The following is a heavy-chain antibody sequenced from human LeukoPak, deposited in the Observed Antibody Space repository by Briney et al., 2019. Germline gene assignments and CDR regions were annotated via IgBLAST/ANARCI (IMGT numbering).Heavy chain of an antibody. J-gene: IGHJ3*02. CDR3: ARDLRVKIVGATRRGGEDAFDI. CDR2: ISAYNGNT. Sequence: ASVKVSCKASGYTFTSYGISWVRQAPGQGLEWMGWISAYNGNTNYAQKFQGRVTITADKSTSTAYMELSSLRSEDTAVYYCARDLRVKIVGATRRGGEDAFDIWGQGTMVTVSS. CDR1: GYTFTSYG. V-gene: IGHV1-18*01. D-gene: IGHD1-26*01.